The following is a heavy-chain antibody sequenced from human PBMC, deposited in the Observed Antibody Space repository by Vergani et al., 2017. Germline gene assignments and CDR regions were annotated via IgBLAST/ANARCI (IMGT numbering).Heavy chain of an antibody. CDR3: ARDTAVADDVFDR. D-gene: IGHD6-19*01. Sequence: QVQLQESGPGLVRPSETLYLTCSVSGTSVSSGTHYWNWIRQPADKTLEWIGRIYTSGSTDYNPTLRSRITLSLVRSTNQVSLKVSSVTAADTAVYFCARDTAVADDVFDRWGQGTLVSVS. J-gene: IGHJ5*02. CDR2: IYTSGST. V-gene: IGHV4-61*02. CDR1: GTSVSSGTHY.